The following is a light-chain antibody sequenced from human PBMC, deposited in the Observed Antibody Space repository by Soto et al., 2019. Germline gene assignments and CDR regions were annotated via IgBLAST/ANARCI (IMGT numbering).Light chain of an antibody. CDR1: SSDVGGSNF. Sequence: QSVLTQPASVSDSPGQSITISCTGTSSDVGGSNFVSWYQQHPGKPPKLIIYDVANRPSGVSNRFSGSKSGNTASLTVSGLQAADEADYFCKSYAGSNTYVFGSGTKVTVL. V-gene: IGLV2-14*03. J-gene: IGLJ1*01. CDR3: KSYAGSNTYV. CDR2: DVA.